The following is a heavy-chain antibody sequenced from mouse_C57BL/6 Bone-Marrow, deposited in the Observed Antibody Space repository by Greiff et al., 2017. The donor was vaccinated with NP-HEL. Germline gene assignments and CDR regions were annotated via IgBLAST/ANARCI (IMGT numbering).Heavy chain of an antibody. J-gene: IGHJ1*03. CDR3: ARRDYYGSSSYWYFDV. D-gene: IGHD1-1*01. CDR1: GYTFTSSG. CDR2: IYPRSGNT. Sequence: VQLQQSGAELARPGASVKLSCKASGYTFTSSGISWVKQRTGQGLEWIGEIYPRSGNTYYNEKFKGKATLTADKSSSTAYMELRSLTSEDSAVYFCARRDYYGSSSYWYFDVWGTGTTVTVSS. V-gene: IGHV1-81*01.